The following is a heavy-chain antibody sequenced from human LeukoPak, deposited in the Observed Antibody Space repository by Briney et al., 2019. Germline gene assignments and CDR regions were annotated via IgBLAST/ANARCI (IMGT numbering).Heavy chain of an antibody. V-gene: IGHV4-34*01. J-gene: IGHJ5*02. Sequence: SETLSLTCAVYGGSFSGYYWSWIRQPPGKGLEWIGEINHSGSTNYNPSLKSRVTISVDTSKNQFSLKLSSVTAADTAVYYCARGSVLWRGANWFDPWGQGTLVTVSS. CDR1: GGSFSGYY. CDR3: ARGSVLWRGANWFDP. D-gene: IGHD3-3*01. CDR2: INHSGST.